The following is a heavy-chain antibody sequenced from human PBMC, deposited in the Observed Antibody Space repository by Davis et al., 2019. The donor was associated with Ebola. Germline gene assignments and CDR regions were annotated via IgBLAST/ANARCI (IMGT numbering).Heavy chain of an antibody. CDR1: GFTFSDSY. CDR3: ARDRWGGGY. V-gene: IGHV3-11*04. CDR2: ISTSGSTI. Sequence: GESLKISCAASGFTFSDSYMSWIRQAPGKGLEWISYISTSGSTIYYADSVKGRFTISRDNAKSSLDLQMNSLRAEDTAVYYCARDRWGGGYWGQGTLVTVSS. J-gene: IGHJ4*02. D-gene: IGHD4-23*01.